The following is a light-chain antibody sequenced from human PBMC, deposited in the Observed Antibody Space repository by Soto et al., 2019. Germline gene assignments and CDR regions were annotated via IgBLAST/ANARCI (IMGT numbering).Light chain of an antibody. CDR2: DAS. CDR1: QSVSSY. J-gene: IGKJ3*01. Sequence: EIVLTQSPATLSLSPGERATLSCRASQSVSSYLALYQQKPGQAPRLLIYDASNRATGIPARFSGSGSGTDFTLTISSLEPEDFAVYYCQQRSNWPSTFGPGTKVDIK. V-gene: IGKV3-11*01. CDR3: QQRSNWPST.